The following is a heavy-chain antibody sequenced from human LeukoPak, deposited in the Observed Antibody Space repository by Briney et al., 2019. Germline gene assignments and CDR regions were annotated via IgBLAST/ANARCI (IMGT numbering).Heavy chain of an antibody. V-gene: IGHV3-74*01. CDR1: GFTFSSYW. D-gene: IGHD1-14*01. CDR3: ARSNQADDY. CDR2: INPGGSGT. Sequence: GGSLRLSCAASGFTFSSYWMHWVRQVPGKGLVWASRINPGGSGTAYADSVKGRFTISRDNAKNTLYLQMDSLRAEDTAIYYCARSNQADDYWGQGTLVTVSS. J-gene: IGHJ4*02.